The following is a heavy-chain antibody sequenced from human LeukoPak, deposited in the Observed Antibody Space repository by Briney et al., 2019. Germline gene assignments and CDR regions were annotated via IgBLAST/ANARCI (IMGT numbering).Heavy chain of an antibody. D-gene: IGHD1-26*01. V-gene: IGHV1-69*04. CDR3: ARDSGSHSPYFDY. CDR2: IIPIFGIA. CDR1: GGTFSSYA. Sequence: SVKVSCKASGGTFSSYAISWVRQAPGQGLEWMGRIIPIFGIANYAQKFQGRVTITADKSTSTAYMELSSLRSEDTAVYYCARDSGSHSPYFDYWGQGTLATVSS. J-gene: IGHJ4*02.